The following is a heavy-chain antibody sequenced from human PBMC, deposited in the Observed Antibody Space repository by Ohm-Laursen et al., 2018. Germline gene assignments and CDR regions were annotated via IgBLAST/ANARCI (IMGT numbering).Heavy chain of an antibody. V-gene: IGHV3-7*03. CDR2: IKQDGSEK. J-gene: IGHJ4*02. D-gene: IGHD6-13*01. CDR3: GLSSSLPD. CDR1: GFTFSSYW. Sequence: SLRLSCTASGFTFSSYWMSWVRQAPGKGLEWVANIKQDGSEKYYVDSVKGRFTISRDNAKNSLYLQMNSLRAEDTAVYYCGLSSSLPDWGQGTLVTVSS.